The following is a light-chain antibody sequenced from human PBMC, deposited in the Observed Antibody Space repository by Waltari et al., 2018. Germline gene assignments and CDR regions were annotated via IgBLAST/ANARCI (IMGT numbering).Light chain of an antibody. Sequence: EIVLTQSPGTLSLSPGERATLSCVASQGVSSTFFAWYQPKHGQAPRILIYGASFRAAGIPDRFSGSASGTHFTLTISRLEPEDFAVYYCQQFSTSPWTFGQGTKVEFK. CDR3: QQFSTSPWT. J-gene: IGKJ1*01. CDR1: QGVSSTF. V-gene: IGKV3-20*01. CDR2: GAS.